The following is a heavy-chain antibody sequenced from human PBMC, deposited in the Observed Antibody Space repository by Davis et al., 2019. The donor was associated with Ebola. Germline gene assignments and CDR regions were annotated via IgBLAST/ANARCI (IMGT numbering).Heavy chain of an antibody. V-gene: IGHV3-30-3*01. D-gene: IGHD6-13*01. Sequence: GGSLRLSCAASRFTFSSYAMHWVRQAPGKGLEWVAVISYDGSNKYYADSVKGRFTISRDNSKNTLYLQMNSLRAEDTAVYYCARGSRQLGIVVAYWGQGTLVTVSS. CDR2: ISYDGSNK. J-gene: IGHJ4*02. CDR1: RFTFSSYA. CDR3: ARGSRQLGIVVAY.